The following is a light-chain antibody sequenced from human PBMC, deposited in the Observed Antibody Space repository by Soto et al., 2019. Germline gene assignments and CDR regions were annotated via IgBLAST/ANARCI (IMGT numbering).Light chain of an antibody. CDR2: GAS. Sequence: EIVLTQSPGTLSLSPGERATLSCRAGQSVSSNYLAWYQQKPGQAPRPLIYGASSRATGIPDRFSGSGAGTDFTLTISRLESEDFAVYYCQQYGSSPWTFGQGTK. CDR1: QSVSSNY. CDR3: QQYGSSPWT. V-gene: IGKV3-20*01. J-gene: IGKJ1*01.